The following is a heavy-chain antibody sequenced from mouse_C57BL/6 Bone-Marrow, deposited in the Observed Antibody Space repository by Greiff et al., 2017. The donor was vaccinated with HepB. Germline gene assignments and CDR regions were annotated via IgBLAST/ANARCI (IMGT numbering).Heavy chain of an antibody. CDR1: GYTFTSYW. CDR2: INPSSGYT. CDR3: AMIYDGYYLYY. V-gene: IGHV1-7*01. D-gene: IGHD2-3*01. Sequence: QVQLQQSGAELAKPGASVKLSCKASGYTFTSYWMHWVKQRPGQGLEWIGYINPSSGYTKYNQKFKDKAKLTADKSSSTAYMQLSSLTYEDSAVYYCAMIYDGYYLYYWGQCTTLTVSS. J-gene: IGHJ2*01.